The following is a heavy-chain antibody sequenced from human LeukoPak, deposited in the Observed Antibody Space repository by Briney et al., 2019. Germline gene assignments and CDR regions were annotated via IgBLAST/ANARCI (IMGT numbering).Heavy chain of an antibody. D-gene: IGHD4-17*01. V-gene: IGHV4-59*01. CDR1: GGSISSYY. J-gene: IGHJ4*02. CDR3: ATGYGDFRVEGRYFYS. Sequence: TSETLSPTCTVSGGSISSYYWSWIRQPPGKGLEWIGYIYYSGSTNYNPSLKSRVTISVDTSKKHFFLKLKSVTAADTAVYYCATGYGDFRVEGRYFYSWGQGTLVTVSS. CDR2: IYYSGST.